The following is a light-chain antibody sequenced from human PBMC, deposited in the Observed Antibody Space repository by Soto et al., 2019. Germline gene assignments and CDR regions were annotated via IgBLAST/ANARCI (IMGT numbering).Light chain of an antibody. Sequence: DIVMTQPPLSLPVTPGEPASISCRSSQNLLHSNGYNYLDWYLQKPGQSPQLLIYLGSNRASGVPDRFSGSGSGTDFTLKISRVEAEDVGVYYCMQPLQSWTFGQGTKVDI. V-gene: IGKV2-28*01. J-gene: IGKJ1*01. CDR3: MQPLQSWT. CDR1: QNLLHSNGYNY. CDR2: LGS.